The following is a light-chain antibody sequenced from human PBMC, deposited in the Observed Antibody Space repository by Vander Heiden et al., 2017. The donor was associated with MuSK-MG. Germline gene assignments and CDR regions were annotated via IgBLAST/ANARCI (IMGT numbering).Light chain of an antibody. J-gene: IGKJ4*01. Sequence: DTVLTQSPDTLSLSPGERATLACRASRGVSTRFLACYQQQPGQALRLLSCGASTRATGIPDRFSGSGSGTDFTRTSSRLEPEDFDVYYCQHDDRSPRVTFGGGPGWRSN. V-gene: IGKV3-20*01. CDR3: QHDDRSPRVT. CDR2: GAS. CDR1: RGVSTRF.